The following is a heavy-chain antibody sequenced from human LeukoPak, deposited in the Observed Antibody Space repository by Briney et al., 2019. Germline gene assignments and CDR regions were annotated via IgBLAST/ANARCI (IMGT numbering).Heavy chain of an antibody. D-gene: IGHD3-9*01. J-gene: IGHJ5*02. CDR3: ASQYYDILTGYGRWFDP. V-gene: IGHV1-18*01. Sequence: GASVKVSCKASGHTFISYGVSWVRQAPGRGLEWVGWISGYNDNAKYAQKLQGRVTMTTDTSTSTVYMELRSLRSDDTAVYYCASQYYDILTGYGRWFDPWGQGTLVVVSS. CDR2: ISGYNDNA. CDR1: GHTFISYG.